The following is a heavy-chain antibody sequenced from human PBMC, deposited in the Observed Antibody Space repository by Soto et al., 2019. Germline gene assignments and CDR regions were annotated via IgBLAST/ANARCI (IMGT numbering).Heavy chain of an antibody. J-gene: IGHJ4*02. Sequence: QITLKESGPTLVKPTQTRTLTCTFSGFSLSTTGVGVGWIRQPPGKALEWLALIYWDDDKRYSPSLKSRPTITNDTSKNQVALTKTNLDPLDTATSYRAHATPVTTGGHYWGQGTLVTVSS. CDR3: AHATPVTTGGHY. CDR1: GFSLSTTGVG. V-gene: IGHV2-5*02. D-gene: IGHD4-17*01. CDR2: IYWDDDK.